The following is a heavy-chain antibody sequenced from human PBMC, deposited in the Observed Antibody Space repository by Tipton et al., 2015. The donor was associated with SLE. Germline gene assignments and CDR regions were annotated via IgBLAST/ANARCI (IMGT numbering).Heavy chain of an antibody. CDR2: IYYSGST. Sequence: TLSLTCTVSGGSISRYYWGWIRQSPEKGLEWIGYIYYSGSTKYNPSLKSRVTMSVDTSKNQFSLKLTSVTAADTAVYYCVRVEGAYDQYYFDSWGQGTLVTVSS. CDR3: VRVEGAYDQYYFDS. CDR1: GGSISRYY. J-gene: IGHJ4*02. V-gene: IGHV4-59*01. D-gene: IGHD5-12*01.